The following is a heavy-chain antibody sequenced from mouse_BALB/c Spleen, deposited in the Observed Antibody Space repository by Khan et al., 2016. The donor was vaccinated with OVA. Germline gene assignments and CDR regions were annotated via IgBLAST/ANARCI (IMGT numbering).Heavy chain of an antibody. Sequence: GKRGAGVRRGGQAEGDTLASYGLPWIKQRPGQGLEWIGRIAPGSGNTSYNEMFKGTATLTVDTSSSTAYIQLSSLSSEDSAVYFGARSNYYGSSLYAMDYWGQGTSVTVSS. D-gene: IGHD1-1*01. V-gene: IGHV1S41*01. CDR2: IAPGSGNT. CDR1: GDTLASYG. J-gene: IGHJ4*01. CDR3: ARSNYYGSSLYAMDY.